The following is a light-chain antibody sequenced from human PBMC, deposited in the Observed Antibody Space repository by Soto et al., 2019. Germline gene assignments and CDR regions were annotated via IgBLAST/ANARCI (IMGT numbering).Light chain of an antibody. CDR2: DAS. V-gene: IGKV3-11*01. CDR1: QSVSSY. Sequence: IVLTQSPATLSLSPGERATLSCRASQSVSSYLAWYQQKHGQAPRLLIYDASNRATGIPARFSGSGSGTDLTITISSLEPEDFEVYYCQQRSDWPLTFGGGTKVDIK. CDR3: QQRSDWPLT. J-gene: IGKJ4*01.